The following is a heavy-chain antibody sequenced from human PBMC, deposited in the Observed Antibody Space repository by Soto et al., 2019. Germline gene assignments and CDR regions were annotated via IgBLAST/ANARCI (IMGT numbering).Heavy chain of an antibody. J-gene: IGHJ4*02. CDR2: INPSADST. V-gene: IGHV1-46*01. CDR1: GYTFTNYF. Sequence: QVQLVQSGAEVNKPGASVKVSCKTSGYTFTNYFIHWVRQAPGQGLEWMGIINPSADSTNYAQKFQGRVTVTRDTSTSTVYMELRSLSSEDIAVYFCAREYGGSRVFDYWGQGTLVTVSS. D-gene: IGHD1-26*01. CDR3: AREYGGSRVFDY.